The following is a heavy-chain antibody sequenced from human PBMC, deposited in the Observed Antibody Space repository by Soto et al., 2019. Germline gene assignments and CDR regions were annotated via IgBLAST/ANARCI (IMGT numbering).Heavy chain of an antibody. CDR1: GVSIHNSHSC. Sequence: QLQLHESGPGLVKPSETLSLTCAVSGVSIHNSHSCWAWIRQPPGKGLEFIGSVYYSGGANYNPSLKSRVTISLDTSKNQFSLKLSSVTAADTAVYYCVSSRTAVFGDALDIWALGTMVTVSS. V-gene: IGHV4-39*07. CDR2: VYYSGGA. J-gene: IGHJ3*02. D-gene: IGHD3-3*01. CDR3: VSSRTAVFGDALDI.